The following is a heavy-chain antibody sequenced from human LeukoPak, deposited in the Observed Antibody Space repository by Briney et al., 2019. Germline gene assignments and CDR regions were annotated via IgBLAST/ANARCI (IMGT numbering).Heavy chain of an antibody. V-gene: IGHV4-31*03. D-gene: IGHD3-10*01. J-gene: IGHJ4*02. CDR1: GGSISSGGYY. Sequence: PSETLSLTCTVSGGSISSGGYYWSWIRQHPGKGLEWIGYMSNSVNTYYNPSLKSRVTISIDTSKNQFSLEPSSVTAADTAVYYCARTSGSSGSYYSPYYFDYWGQGTLVTVSS. CDR3: ARTSGSSGSYYSPYYFDY. CDR2: MSNSVNT.